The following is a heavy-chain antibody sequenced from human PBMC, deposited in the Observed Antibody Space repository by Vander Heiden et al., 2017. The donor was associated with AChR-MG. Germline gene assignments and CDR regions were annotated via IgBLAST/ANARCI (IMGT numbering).Heavy chain of an antibody. CDR2: ISYSGNT. J-gene: IGHJ3*02. CDR1: SASINTYY. CDR3: ARHFFSQLGDAFDI. V-gene: IGHV4-59*08. D-gene: IGHD1-1*01. Sequence: QVQLQESGPGLVKPSEPLSLTCTVSSASINTYYWSWIRQPPGKGLEWIGYISYSGNTKYNPSLNSRVVISVDTSKNQFSLKLSSVTAADTAVYYGARHFFSQLGDAFDIWGQGTVGTVSS.